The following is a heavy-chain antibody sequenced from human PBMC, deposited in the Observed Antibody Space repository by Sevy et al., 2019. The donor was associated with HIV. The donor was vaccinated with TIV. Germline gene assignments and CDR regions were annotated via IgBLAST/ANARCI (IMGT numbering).Heavy chain of an antibody. D-gene: IGHD3-9*01. CDR2: IYDSGST. J-gene: IGHJ4*02. V-gene: IGHV4-30-4*01. Sequence: SETLSLTCTVSGASLSSGDYYWSWIRQIPGKGLEWIGYIYDSGSTYYNPSLKSRLTISVDMSKNQFYLRLSSVTATDTAVYYCARDPGYYDILTGYYMPHFFDYWGQGILVTVSS. CDR3: ARDPGYYDILTGYYMPHFFDY. CDR1: GASLSSGDYY.